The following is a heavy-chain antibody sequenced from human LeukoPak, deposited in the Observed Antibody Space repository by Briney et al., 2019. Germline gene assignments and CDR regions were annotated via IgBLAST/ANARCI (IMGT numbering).Heavy chain of an antibody. J-gene: IGHJ4*02. CDR2: IYHSGST. CDR3: ARGTYYYGSGTHYYFDH. Sequence: RSETLSLTCAVPDASISIGGYSWTWIRQPPGKSLERIGFIYHSGSTYYNPSLKSRVTISVDRSKNQFSLKLSSVTAADTAVYYCARGTYYYGSGTHYYFDHWGQGTLVTVSS. V-gene: IGHV4-30-2*01. D-gene: IGHD3-10*01. CDR1: DASISIGGYS.